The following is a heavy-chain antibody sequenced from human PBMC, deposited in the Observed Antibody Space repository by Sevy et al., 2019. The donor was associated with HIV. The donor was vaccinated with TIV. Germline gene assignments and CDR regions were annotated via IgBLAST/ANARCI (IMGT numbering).Heavy chain of an antibody. V-gene: IGHV3-23*01. CDR2: ISGSGGSI. CDR1: GFTFSSYA. CDR3: AKGSSGYLYAFDI. Sequence: GGSLRLSCAASGFTFSSYAMSWVRQAPGKGLEWVSAISGSGGSIYYADSVKGRFTISRDNSKNTLYLQMNSLRAEDTAVYYCAKGSSGYLYAFDIWGQGTMVTVSS. J-gene: IGHJ3*02. D-gene: IGHD3-22*01.